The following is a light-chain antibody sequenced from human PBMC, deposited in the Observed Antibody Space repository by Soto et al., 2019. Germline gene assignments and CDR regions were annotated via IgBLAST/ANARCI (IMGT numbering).Light chain of an antibody. CDR3: QQYGSSPT. V-gene: IGKV3-20*01. CDR1: QSVSSSY. J-gene: IGKJ1*01. Sequence: EIVLTQSPGTLSLSPGERATLSCRSSQSVSSSYLAWYQQKPGQAPRLLIYDAPSRATGIPDRFSGSGSGTDFTLTISRLEPEDFAVYYCQQYGSSPTFGQGTKVEIK. CDR2: DAP.